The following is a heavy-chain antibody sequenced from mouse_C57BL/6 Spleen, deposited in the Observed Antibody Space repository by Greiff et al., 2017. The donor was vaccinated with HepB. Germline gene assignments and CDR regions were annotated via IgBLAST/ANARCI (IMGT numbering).Heavy chain of an antibody. CDR3: ARRPRNDVFAFDY. CDR1: GFTFSDYG. D-gene: IGHD2-1*01. Sequence: EVKLVESGGGLVKPGGSLKLSCAASGFTFSDYGMHWVRQAPEKGLEWVAYISSGSSTIYYADTVKGRFTISRDNAKNTLFLQMTSLRSEDTAMYYCARRPRNDVFAFDYWGQGTTLTVSS. CDR2: ISSGSSTI. V-gene: IGHV5-17*01. J-gene: IGHJ2*01.